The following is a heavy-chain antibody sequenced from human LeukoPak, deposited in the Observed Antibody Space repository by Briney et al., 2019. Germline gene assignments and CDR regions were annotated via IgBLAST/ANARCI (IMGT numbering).Heavy chain of an antibody. Sequence: SETLSLTCTVSGGSISSYYWSWIRQPPGKGLEWIGYIYTSGSTHYNPSLKSRVTMSVDTSKNQFSLKLSSVTAADTAVYYCARLVTGTSNFDYWGQGTLVTVSS. D-gene: IGHD1-7*01. CDR2: IYTSGST. CDR1: GGSISSYY. V-gene: IGHV4-4*09. J-gene: IGHJ4*02. CDR3: ARLVTGTSNFDY.